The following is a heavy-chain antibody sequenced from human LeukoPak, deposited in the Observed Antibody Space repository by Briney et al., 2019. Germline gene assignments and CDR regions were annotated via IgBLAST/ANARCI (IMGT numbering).Heavy chain of an antibody. Sequence: ASVKVSCKASGGTFSSYAISWVRQAPGQGLEWMGRIIPIFGTANYAQKFQGRVTITTDESTSTAYMELSSLRSEDTAVYYCADYDFWSGYYLNWGQGTLVTVSS. CDR3: ADYDFWSGYYLN. CDR2: IIPIFGTA. V-gene: IGHV1-69*05. D-gene: IGHD3-3*01. J-gene: IGHJ4*02. CDR1: GGTFSSYA.